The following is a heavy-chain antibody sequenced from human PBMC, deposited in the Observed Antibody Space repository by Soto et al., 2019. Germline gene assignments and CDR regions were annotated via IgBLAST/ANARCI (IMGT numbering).Heavy chain of an antibody. Sequence: GGSLRLSCAASGITLSSFWVHWVRQAPGKGLVWVSLINTDGTNTNYADSVKGRFTISGDNAKNTVFLQMNSLRAEDTAVYYCARPYCSSTSCYSPPDYWGKGTLVTVPS. J-gene: IGHJ4*02. D-gene: IGHD2-2*01. CDR2: INTDGTNT. CDR1: GITLSSFW. V-gene: IGHV3-74*01. CDR3: ARPYCSSTSCYSPPDY.